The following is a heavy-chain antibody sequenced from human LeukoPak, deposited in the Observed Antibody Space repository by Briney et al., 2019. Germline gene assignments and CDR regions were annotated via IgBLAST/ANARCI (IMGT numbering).Heavy chain of an antibody. CDR2: IIPIFGTA. V-gene: IGHV1-69*13. J-gene: IGHJ6*02. Sequence: AASVKVSCKASGGTFSSYAISWVRQAPGQGLEWMGGIIPIFGTANYAQKFQGRVTITADESTSTAYMELSSLRSEDTAVYYCAREREDYYYGMDVWGQGTTVTVSS. D-gene: IGHD5-24*01. CDR1: GGTFSSYA. CDR3: AREREDYYYGMDV.